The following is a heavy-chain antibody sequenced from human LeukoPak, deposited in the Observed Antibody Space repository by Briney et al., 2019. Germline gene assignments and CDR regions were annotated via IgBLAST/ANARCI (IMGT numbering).Heavy chain of an antibody. D-gene: IGHD5-18*01. CDR2: INPSGGST. CDR1: GYTFTSYY. V-gene: IGHV1-46*01. J-gene: IGHJ5*02. Sequence: ASVKVSCKASGYTFTSYYMHWVRQAPGQGLEWMGIINPSGGSTSYAQKFQGRVTMTRDMSTSTVYMELSSLRSEDTAVYYCARGVVDTAMPTEDWFDPWGQGTLVTVSS. CDR3: ARGVVDTAMPTEDWFDP.